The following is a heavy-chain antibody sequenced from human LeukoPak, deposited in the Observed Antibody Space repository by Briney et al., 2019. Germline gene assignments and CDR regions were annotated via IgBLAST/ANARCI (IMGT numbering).Heavy chain of an antibody. CDR2: IYYSGST. J-gene: IGHJ6*02. CDR1: GGSISGYY. V-gene: IGHV4-59*01. CDR3: ARGRDGYNSRHYYYGMDV. Sequence: PSETLSLTCSVSGGSISGYYWSWIRQPPGKGLEWIGYIYYSGSTNYNPSLKSRVTISVDTSKNHFSLNLSSVTAADTAVYYCARGRDGYNSRHYYYGMDVWGQGTTVTVSS. D-gene: IGHD5-24*01.